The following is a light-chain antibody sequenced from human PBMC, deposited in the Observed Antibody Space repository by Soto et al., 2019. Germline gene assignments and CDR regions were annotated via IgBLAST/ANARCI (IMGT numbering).Light chain of an antibody. Sequence: EIELTQSPGTLSLSAGERATLSCGASQSVSSSLAWYQQKPGQAPRLLIYGASSRATGIPDRFSGSGSGTDFTLTISRLEPEDFAVYYCQQYGSSRRTFGQGTKVDI. V-gene: IGKV3-20*01. CDR3: QQYGSSRRT. CDR1: QSVSSS. J-gene: IGKJ1*01. CDR2: GAS.